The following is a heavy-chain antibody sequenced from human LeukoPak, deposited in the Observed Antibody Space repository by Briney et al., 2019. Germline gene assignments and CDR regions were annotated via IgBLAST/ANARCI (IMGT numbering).Heavy chain of an antibody. D-gene: IGHD6-13*01. CDR3: ARDDLQLVRRLGGSTEYYYYYYMDV. CDR2: IFYSGST. V-gene: IGHV4-39*07. CDR1: GGSISTSNYY. Sequence: PSETLSLTCTVSGGSISTSNYYWGWIRQPPGKGLEWIGNIFYSGSTYYSPSLKSRVTISLDTSRNQFSLKLNSVTAADTAVYYCARDDLQLVRRLGGSTEYYYYYYMDVWGKGTTVTVSS. J-gene: IGHJ6*03.